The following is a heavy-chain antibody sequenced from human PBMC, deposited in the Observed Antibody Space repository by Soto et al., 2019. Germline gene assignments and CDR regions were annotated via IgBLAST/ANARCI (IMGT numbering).Heavy chain of an antibody. V-gene: IGHV3-7*01. Sequence: GGSLRLSCAASGFIFSNYWMSWVRQAPGKGLEWVANTRQDGSEKYYGDSVKGRFTISRDNAKNSLYLQMNSLRAEDTAVYYCARALIVIVTRSVSFLDFWGQXTLGTAP. CDR3: ARALIVIVTRSVSFLDF. J-gene: IGHJ4*02. CDR1: GFIFSNYW. CDR2: TRQDGSEK. D-gene: IGHD2-2*01.